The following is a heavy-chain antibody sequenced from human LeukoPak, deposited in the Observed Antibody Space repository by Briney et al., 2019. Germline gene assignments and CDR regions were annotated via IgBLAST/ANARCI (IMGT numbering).Heavy chain of an antibody. Sequence: SESLSLTCAVSGGSISSSSYYWGWIRQPPGKGLEWSGRIYYSGSTYYNPSLKSRVTISVDTSKNQFSLKLSSVPAADTAVYYCATRPGYCSSTSCESAFDIWGQGTMVTVSS. V-gene: IGHV4-39*01. CDR1: GGSISSSSYY. D-gene: IGHD2-2*01. J-gene: IGHJ3*02. CDR2: IYYSGST. CDR3: ATRPGYCSSTSCESAFDI.